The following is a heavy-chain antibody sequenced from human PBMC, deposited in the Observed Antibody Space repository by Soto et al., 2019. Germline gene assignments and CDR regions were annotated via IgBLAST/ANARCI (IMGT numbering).Heavy chain of an antibody. CDR3: ARIPNEGFWQWLRGGGMDV. D-gene: IGHD3-3*01. J-gene: IGHJ6*02. CDR2: ISGSAGST. CDR1: GFTFSNYA. Sequence: LRLSCAASGFTFSNYAMTWVRQAPGKGLEWVSAISGSAGSTYYADSVKGRFTISRDNSQNTLYLQMNSLRAEDTALYYCARIPNEGFWQWLRGGGMDVWGQGTMFTVSS. V-gene: IGHV3-23*01.